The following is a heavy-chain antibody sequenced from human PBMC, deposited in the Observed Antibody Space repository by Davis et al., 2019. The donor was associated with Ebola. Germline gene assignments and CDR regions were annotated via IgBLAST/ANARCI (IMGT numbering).Heavy chain of an antibody. CDR2: IYYGGST. CDR3: ARSISAAGPLDY. D-gene: IGHD6-13*01. CDR1: GGSISRSSYY. Sequence: MPSETLSLTCTVSGGSISRSSYYWGWIRQSPGKGLEWIGSIYYGGSTYYNPSLKSRVTISVDTSKNQLSLKLSSVTAADTAVYFCARSISAAGPLDYWGQGTLVTVSS. J-gene: IGHJ4*02. V-gene: IGHV4-39*01.